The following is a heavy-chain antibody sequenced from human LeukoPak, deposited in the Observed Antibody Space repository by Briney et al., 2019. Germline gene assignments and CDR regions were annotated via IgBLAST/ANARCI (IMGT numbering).Heavy chain of an antibody. CDR1: GYTFTGYY. J-gene: IGHJ5*02. CDR2: INPNSGGT. Sequence: ASVKVSCKASGYTFTGYYMHWVRQAPGQGLEWMGWINPNSGGTNYAQKFQGRVTMTRDTSISTAYMELSRLRSDDTAVYYCARDYDIVTGYYNLYRWFDPWGQGTLVTVSS. D-gene: IGHD3-9*01. V-gene: IGHV1-2*02. CDR3: ARDYDIVTGYYNLYRWFDP.